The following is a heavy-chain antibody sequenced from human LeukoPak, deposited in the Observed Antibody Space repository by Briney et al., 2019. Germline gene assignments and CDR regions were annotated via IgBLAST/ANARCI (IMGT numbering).Heavy chain of an antibody. Sequence: GGSLRLSCAASGFTFSDYYMSWIRQAPGKGLEWVSYISHSGRTMYYADSVKGRFTISRDNAKSSMYLEMNSLRAEDTAVYYCAREHWAAPYHWGQGTLVTVSP. V-gene: IGHV3-11*01. D-gene: IGHD3-16*01. J-gene: IGHJ5*02. CDR3: AREHWAAPYH. CDR1: GFTFSDYY. CDR2: ISHSGRTM.